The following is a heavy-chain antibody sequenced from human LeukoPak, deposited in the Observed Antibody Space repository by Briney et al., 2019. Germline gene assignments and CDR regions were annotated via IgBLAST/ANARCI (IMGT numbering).Heavy chain of an antibody. J-gene: IGHJ3*02. D-gene: IGHD6-19*01. CDR1: GGSFSGYY. Sequence: SETLSLTCAVYGGSFSGYYWSWIRQPAGKGLEWIGRIYTSGSTNYNPSLKSRVTMSVDTSKNQFSLKLSSVTAADTAVYYCARDADYSSGIGAFDIWGQGTMVTVSS. CDR3: ARDADYSSGIGAFDI. V-gene: IGHV4-4*07. CDR2: IYTSGST.